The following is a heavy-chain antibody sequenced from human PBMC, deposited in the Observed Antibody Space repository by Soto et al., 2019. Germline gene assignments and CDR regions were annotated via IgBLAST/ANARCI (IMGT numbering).Heavy chain of an antibody. CDR3: GRLEGLATISYYFDY. D-gene: IGHD3-9*01. CDR2: VYYSGGT. J-gene: IGHJ4*02. V-gene: IGHV4-39*01. CDR1: GGSVSSSSYY. Sequence: SETLSLTCTVSGGSVSSSSYYWGWVRQPPGKGLEWIGSVYYSGGTYYNPSLESRVTISVDKSKNQFSLRLMSLSAADTAVYYCGRLEGLATISYYFDYWGQGALVTVSS.